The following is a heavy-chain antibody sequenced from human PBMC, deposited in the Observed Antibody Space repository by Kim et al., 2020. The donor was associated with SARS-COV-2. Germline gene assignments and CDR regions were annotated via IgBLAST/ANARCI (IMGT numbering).Heavy chain of an antibody. CDR3: AKDAPFTVTTGGFDY. CDR2: ISYDGSNK. CDR1: GFTFSSYG. D-gene: IGHD4-17*01. Sequence: GGSLRLSCAASGFTFSSYGMHWVRQAPGKGLEWVAVISYDGSNKYYADSVKGRFTISRDNSKNTLYLQMNSLRAEDTAVYYCAKDAPFTVTTGGFDYWGQGTLVTVSS. J-gene: IGHJ4*02. V-gene: IGHV3-30*18.